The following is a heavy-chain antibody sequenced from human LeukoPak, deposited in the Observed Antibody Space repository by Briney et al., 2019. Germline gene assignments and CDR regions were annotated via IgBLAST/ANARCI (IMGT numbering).Heavy chain of an antibody. J-gene: IGHJ3*02. CDR2: ISSSSSTI. Sequence: GGSLRLSCAASGFTFNTYSMNWVRQAPGKGLEWVSYISSSSSTIYYADSVKGRFTISRDNAKNSPYLQMNSLRAEDTAVYYCASALSGSSDAFDIWGQGTMVTVSS. D-gene: IGHD1-26*01. CDR3: ASALSGSSDAFDI. CDR1: GFTFNTYS. V-gene: IGHV3-48*01.